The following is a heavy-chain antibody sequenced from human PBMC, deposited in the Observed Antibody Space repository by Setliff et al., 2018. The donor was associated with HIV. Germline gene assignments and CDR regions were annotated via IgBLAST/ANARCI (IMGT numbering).Heavy chain of an antibody. D-gene: IGHD3-3*01. J-gene: IGHJ6*02. CDR1: GYIFIRYY. Sequence: ASVKVSCKTSGYIFIRYYIFWVRQAPGQGREWMGNINPHTGVTKYAEKFQGRVTMTRDTSINTIYMELSRLRSDDTAVYYCARDLRDGFEEWFSTLDDGMDVWGQGTTVTVSS. CDR3: ARDLRDGFEEWFSTLDDGMDV. CDR2: INPHTGVT. V-gene: IGHV1-2*02.